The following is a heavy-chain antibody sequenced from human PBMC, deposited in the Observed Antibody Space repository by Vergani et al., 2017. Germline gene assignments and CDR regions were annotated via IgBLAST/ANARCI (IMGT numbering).Heavy chain of an antibody. CDR2: INPNSGGT. V-gene: IGHV1-2*02. Sequence: QVQVVQSGAEVKKSGASVKVSCKTSGYTFSNYYMHWVRQAPGQGLEWMGWINPNSGGTNYAQKFQGRVTMTRDTSISTAYMELSRLRSDDTAVYYCARGWWQLHPLGYWGQGTLVTVSS. D-gene: IGHD2-15*01. CDR3: ARGWWQLHPLGY. J-gene: IGHJ4*02. CDR1: GYTFSNYY.